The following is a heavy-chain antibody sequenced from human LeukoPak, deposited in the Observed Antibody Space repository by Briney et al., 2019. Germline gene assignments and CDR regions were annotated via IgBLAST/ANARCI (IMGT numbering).Heavy chain of an antibody. J-gene: IGHJ3*02. V-gene: IGHV4-30-4*08. D-gene: IGHD6-19*01. CDR3: ARSIAVALNAFDI. CDR1: GGSISSGDYY. CDR2: IYYSGST. Sequence: SETLSLNCTVSGGSISSGDYYWSWIRQPPGKGLEWIGYIYYSGSTYYNPSLKSRVTISVDTSKNQFSLKLSSVTAADTAVYYCARSIAVALNAFDIWGQGTMVTVSS.